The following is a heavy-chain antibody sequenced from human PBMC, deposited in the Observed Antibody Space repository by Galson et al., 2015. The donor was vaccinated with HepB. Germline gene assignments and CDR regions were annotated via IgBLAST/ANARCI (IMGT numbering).Heavy chain of an antibody. D-gene: IGHD6-19*01. J-gene: IGHJ6*02. Sequence: ETLSLTCTVSGGSISSSSYYWGWIRQPPGKGLEWIGSIYYSGSTYYNPSLKSRVTISVDTSKNQFSLKLSSVTAADTAVYYCALGIAVAGTLYGMDVWGQGTTVTVSS. CDR3: ALGIAVAGTLYGMDV. CDR2: IYYSGST. V-gene: IGHV4-39*01. CDR1: GGSISSSSYY.